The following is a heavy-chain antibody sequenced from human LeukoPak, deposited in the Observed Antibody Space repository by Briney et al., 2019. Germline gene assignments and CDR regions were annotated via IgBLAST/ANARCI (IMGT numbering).Heavy chain of an antibody. D-gene: IGHD4-11*01. Sequence: SETLSLTCTVSGDSISSSSFYWGWIRQPPGKGLEWIGSFSYSGSTYYNPSLKSRVTISVDTSKNQFSLKLSSVTAADTAVYYCARGSRLHLDYWGQGTLVTVSS. J-gene: IGHJ4*02. CDR3: ARGSRLHLDY. V-gene: IGHV4-39*01. CDR1: GDSISSSSFY. CDR2: FSYSGST.